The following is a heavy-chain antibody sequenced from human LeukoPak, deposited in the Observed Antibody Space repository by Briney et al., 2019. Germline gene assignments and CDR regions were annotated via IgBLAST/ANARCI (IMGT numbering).Heavy chain of an antibody. D-gene: IGHD2-2*01. CDR3: ARLECYCSSTSCYPLRAFDI. V-gene: IGHV4-39*01. CDR1: GGSISSSSYY. CDR2: IYYSGST. J-gene: IGHJ3*02. Sequence: SETLSLTCTVSGGSISSSSYYWGWIRQPPGKGLEWIGSIYYSGSTYYNPSLKSRVTISVDTSKNQFSLKLISVTAAGTAVYYCARLECYCSSTSCYPLRAFDIWGQGTMVTVSS.